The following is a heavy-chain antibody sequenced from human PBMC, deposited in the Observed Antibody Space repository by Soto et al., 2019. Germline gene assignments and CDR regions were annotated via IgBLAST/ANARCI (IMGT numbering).Heavy chain of an antibody. V-gene: IGHV1-69*01. D-gene: IGHD1-26*01. CDR2: IIPLSPTA. CDR1: GGSFPDFA. Sequence: QVQLVQSGPEVKKPGSSVRVSCKASGGSFPDFAVSWVRQAPGNGLEWMGGIIPLSPTANYAQRFQARVTITADVTTNTAYMDMTSLTHDDTAVYHCAITPAGSHHPLYFMDIWGQGTTVTVSS. J-gene: IGHJ6*02. CDR3: AITPAGSHHPLYFMDI.